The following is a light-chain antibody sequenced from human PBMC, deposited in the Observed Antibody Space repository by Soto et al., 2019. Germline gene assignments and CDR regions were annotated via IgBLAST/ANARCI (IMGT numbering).Light chain of an antibody. V-gene: IGKV3-15*01. CDR1: PCVNSN. Sequence: EIVMTQSPATLSVSPGERATLSCRASPCVNSNLAWYQQKPGQAPRLLIYHASARAIGIPARFSGSGSGTEFTLTISSLQSEDFAVYYCQQYSNWPFTFGPGTKVDIK. CDR2: HAS. CDR3: QQYSNWPFT. J-gene: IGKJ3*01.